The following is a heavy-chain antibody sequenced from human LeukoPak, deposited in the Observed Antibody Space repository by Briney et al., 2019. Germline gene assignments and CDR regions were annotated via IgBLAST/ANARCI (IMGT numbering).Heavy chain of an antibody. V-gene: IGHV4-34*01. CDR1: GESFSGYY. CDR2: INHSGST. D-gene: IGHD3-9*01. CDR3: ARYFDWFYSSGFDY. J-gene: IGHJ4*02. Sequence: SGTLSLTCAVYGESFSGYYWSWIRQPPGKGLEWIGEINHSGSTNYNPSLKSRVTISVDTSKNQFSLKLSSVTAADTAVYYCARYFDWFYSSGFDYWGQGTLVTVSS.